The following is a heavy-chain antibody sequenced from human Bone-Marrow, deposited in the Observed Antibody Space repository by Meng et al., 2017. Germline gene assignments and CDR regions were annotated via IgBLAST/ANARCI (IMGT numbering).Heavy chain of an antibody. V-gene: IGHV4-34*01. CDR3: ARVTQDYDLPRWFDY. J-gene: IGHJ4*02. Sequence: QVQLQQWGAGLLKPSETLSLTCAVYGGSFSGYYWSWIRQPPGKGLEWIGEINHSGSTNYNPSLKSRVTISVDTSKNQFSLKLSSVTAADTAVYYCARVTQDYDLPRWFDYWGQGTLVTVSS. CDR1: GGSFSGYY. CDR2: INHSGST. D-gene: IGHD3-22*01.